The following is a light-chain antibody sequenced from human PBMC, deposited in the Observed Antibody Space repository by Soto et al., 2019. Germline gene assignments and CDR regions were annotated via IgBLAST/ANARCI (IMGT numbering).Light chain of an antibody. V-gene: IGKV3-11*01. J-gene: IGKJ4*01. Sequence: VLTQSPATLSLSPGERATLSFGASQSVSSYLAWYQQKPGQAPRLLIYDASNRATGIPARFSGSGSGTDFTLTISSLEPEDFAVYYCQQRSSWPLTFGGGTKVEIK. CDR3: QQRSSWPLT. CDR1: QSVSSY. CDR2: DAS.